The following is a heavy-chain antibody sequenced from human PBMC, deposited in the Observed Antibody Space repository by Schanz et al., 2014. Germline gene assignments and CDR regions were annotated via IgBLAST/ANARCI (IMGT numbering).Heavy chain of an antibody. J-gene: IGHJ4*02. CDR3: AKQIHYDILTVTRN. CDR1: GFTFSSYG. CDR2: IWYDENNK. Sequence: QVQLVESGGGVVQFGRSLRLSCVASGFTFSSYGMNWVRQAPGKGLEWVAVIWYDENNKYYADSVKGRFTMSRDNSKNTLYLQMNSLRAEDTAVYYCAKQIHYDILTVTRNWGQGTLVTVSS. D-gene: IGHD3-9*01. V-gene: IGHV3-33*06.